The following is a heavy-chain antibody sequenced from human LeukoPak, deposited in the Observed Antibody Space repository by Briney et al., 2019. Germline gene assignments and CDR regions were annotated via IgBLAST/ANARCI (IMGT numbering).Heavy chain of an antibody. CDR2: ISYDGSNK. J-gene: IGHJ4*02. V-gene: IGHV3-30*18. D-gene: IGHD6-19*01. CDR1: GFTFSSYG. Sequence: GGPLRLSCAASGFTFSSYGMHWVRQAPGKGLEWVAVISYDGSNKYYADSVKGRFTISRDNSKNTLYLQMNSLRAEDTAVYYCAKGAQWLEYWGQGTLVTVSS. CDR3: AKGAQWLEY.